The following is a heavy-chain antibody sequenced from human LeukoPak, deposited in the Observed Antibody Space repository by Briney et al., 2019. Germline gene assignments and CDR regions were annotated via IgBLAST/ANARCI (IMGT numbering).Heavy chain of an antibody. CDR2: IYYSGST. D-gene: IGHD6-13*01. V-gene: IGHV4-59*08. CDR3: ARRAAAGRIDY. J-gene: IGHJ4*02. Sequence: SETLSLTCTVSGGSISSYYRSWIRQPPGKGLEWIGYIYYSGSTNYNPSLKSRVTISVDTSKNQFSLKLSSVTAADTAVYYCARRAAAGRIDYWGQGTLVTVSS. CDR1: GGSISSYY.